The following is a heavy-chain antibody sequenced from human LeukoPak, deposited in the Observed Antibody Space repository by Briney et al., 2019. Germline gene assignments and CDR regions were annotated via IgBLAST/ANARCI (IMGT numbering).Heavy chain of an antibody. D-gene: IGHD3-22*01. CDR2: IYTSGST. J-gene: IGHJ4*02. CDR1: GGSISSGSYY. V-gene: IGHV4-61*02. CDR3: ARAVKNYYDSSGYFSLTY. Sequence: PSQTLSLTCTVSGGSISSGSYYWSWIRQPAGKGLEWIGRIYTSGSTNYNPSLKSRVTISVDTSKNQFSLKLSSVTAADTAVYYCARAVKNYYDSSGYFSLTYWGQGTLVTVSS.